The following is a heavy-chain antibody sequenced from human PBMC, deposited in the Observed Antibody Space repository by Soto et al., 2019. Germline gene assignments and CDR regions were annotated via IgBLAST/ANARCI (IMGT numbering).Heavy chain of an antibody. D-gene: IGHD1-1*01. CDR3: ARDQWNAPFDY. CDR1: VGSVSSGSYY. CDR2: IYYSGST. J-gene: IGHJ4*02. Sequence: PSETLSLTCTFSVGSVSSGSYYCSWIRQPPGKGLEWIGYIYYSGSTNYNPSLKSRVTISVDTSKNQFSLKLSSVTAADTAVYYCARDQWNAPFDYWGQGTLVTV. V-gene: IGHV4-61*01.